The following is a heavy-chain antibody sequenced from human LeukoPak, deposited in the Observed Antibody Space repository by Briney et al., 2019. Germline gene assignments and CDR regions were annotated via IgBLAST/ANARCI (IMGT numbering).Heavy chain of an antibody. CDR3: ARATFITIFGVALDY. D-gene: IGHD3-3*01. CDR2: IYYSGST. Sequence: PSQTLSLTCTVSGGSISSGSSYWSWIRQPPGKGLEWIGYIYYSGSTNYNPSLKSRVTISVDTSKNQFSLKLSSVTAADTAVYYCARATFITIFGVALDYWGQGTLVTVSS. CDR1: GGSISSGSSY. V-gene: IGHV4-61*01. J-gene: IGHJ4*02.